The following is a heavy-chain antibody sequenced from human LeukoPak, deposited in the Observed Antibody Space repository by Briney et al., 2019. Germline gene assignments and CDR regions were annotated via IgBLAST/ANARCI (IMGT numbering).Heavy chain of an antibody. J-gene: IGHJ6*02. D-gene: IGHD6-13*01. CDR2: INYGGSI. CDR1: GGSFSGYY. V-gene: IGHV4-34*01. Sequence: PSETLSLTCAVSGGSFSGYYWSWIRQPPGKGLEWIGGINYGGSINYNPSLKSRVTISIDTSENQFSLKLSSVTAADTAVYYCARVDKISADYYYGMDVWGQGTTVTVSS. CDR3: ARVDKISADYYYGMDV.